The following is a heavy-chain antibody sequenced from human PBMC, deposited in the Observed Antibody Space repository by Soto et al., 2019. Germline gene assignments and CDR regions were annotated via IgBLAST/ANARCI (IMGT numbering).Heavy chain of an antibody. Sequence: SETLSLTCTVSGGSVSSGSYYWGWIRQPPWKGLEWIGYIYYSGSTNYNPSLKSRVTISVDTSKNQFSLKLSSVTAADTAVYYCARGVPVESSGYYSTFDYWGQGXLVTVYS. J-gene: IGHJ4*02. D-gene: IGHD3-22*01. CDR3: ARGVPVESSGYYSTFDY. CDR2: IYYSGST. CDR1: GGSVSSGSYY. V-gene: IGHV4-61*01.